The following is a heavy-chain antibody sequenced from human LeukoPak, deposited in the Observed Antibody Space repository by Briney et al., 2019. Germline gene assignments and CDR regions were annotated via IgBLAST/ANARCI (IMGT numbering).Heavy chain of an antibody. D-gene: IGHD3-16*02. CDR3: ARDHNMITFGGVIVGGPFNY. Sequence: ASVKVSCKASGYTFTSYYMHWVRQAPGQGLEWMGIINPSGGSTSYAQKFQGRVTMTRDTSTSTVYMELSSLRSEDTAVYYCARDHNMITFGGVIVGGPFNYWGRGTLVTVSS. CDR1: GYTFTSYY. V-gene: IGHV1-46*01. J-gene: IGHJ4*02. CDR2: INPSGGST.